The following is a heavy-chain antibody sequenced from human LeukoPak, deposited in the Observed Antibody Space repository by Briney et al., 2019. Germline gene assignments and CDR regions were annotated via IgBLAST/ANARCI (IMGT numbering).Heavy chain of an antibody. CDR2: ISAYNGNT. D-gene: IGHD5-18*01. CDR3: ARAQLWIQLWLPQAADV. CDR1: GYTFTSYG. J-gene: IGHJ6*02. V-gene: IGHV1-18*01. Sequence: ASVKVSCKASGYTFTSYGISWVRQAPGQGLEWMGWISAYNGNTNYAQKLQGRVTMTTDTSTSTAYMELRSLRSDDTAVYYCARAQLWIQLWLPQAADVWGQGTTVTVSS.